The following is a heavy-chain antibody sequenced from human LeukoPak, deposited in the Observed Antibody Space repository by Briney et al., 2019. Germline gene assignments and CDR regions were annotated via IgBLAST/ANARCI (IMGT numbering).Heavy chain of an antibody. Sequence: PSEALSLTCTVSGGSISSSSYYWGWIRQPPGKGLEWIGYIYYSGSTNYNPSLKSRVTISVDTSKNQFSLKLSSVTAADTAVYYCARGDYGGNSLDYWGQGTLVTVSS. CDR2: IYYSGST. CDR3: ARGDYGGNSLDY. V-gene: IGHV4-61*05. CDR1: GGSISSSSYY. D-gene: IGHD4-23*01. J-gene: IGHJ4*02.